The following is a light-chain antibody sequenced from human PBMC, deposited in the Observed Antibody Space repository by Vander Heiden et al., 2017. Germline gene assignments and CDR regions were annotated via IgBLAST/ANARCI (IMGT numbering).Light chain of an antibody. CDR3: LLYYGGARV. CDR1: TGAVTSGYY. Sequence: QTVVTQEPSLTVSPGGTVTLTCASSTGAVTSGYYPNWFQQKPGQAPRALIYSTSNQHSVTPARFSGSLLGGKAALTLSGVQPEDEAEYYCLLYYGGARVFGGGTKLTVL. CDR2: STS. J-gene: IGLJ2*01. V-gene: IGLV7-43*01.